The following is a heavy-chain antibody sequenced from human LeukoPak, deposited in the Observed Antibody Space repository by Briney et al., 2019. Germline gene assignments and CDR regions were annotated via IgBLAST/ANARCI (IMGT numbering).Heavy chain of an antibody. CDR3: ARDHNSVGPYSSSWYSFGV. CDR1: GFTFSNHQ. J-gene: IGHJ4*02. CDR2: IKQDGGEK. Sequence: PGGSLRLSCVGSGFTFSNHQMNWVRQAPGKGLEWVAKIKQDGGEKHYVDSVKGRFTISRDNAKNSLYLQMTSLRVEDTAIYYCARDHNSVGPYSSSWYSFGVWGQGTLVTVSS. D-gene: IGHD6-13*01. V-gene: IGHV3-7*05.